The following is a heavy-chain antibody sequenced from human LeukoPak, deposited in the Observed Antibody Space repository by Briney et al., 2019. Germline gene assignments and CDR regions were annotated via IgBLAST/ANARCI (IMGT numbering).Heavy chain of an antibody. CDR3: ARGEQWLVCAFDI. D-gene: IGHD6-19*01. CDR1: GGTFSSYA. V-gene: IGHV1-2*02. Sequence: GSSVKVSCKASGGTFSSYAISWVRQAPGQGLEWMGWINPNSGGTNYAQKFQGRVTMTRDTSISTAYMELSRLRSDDTAVYYCARGEQWLVCAFDIWGQGTMVTVSS. J-gene: IGHJ3*02. CDR2: INPNSGGT.